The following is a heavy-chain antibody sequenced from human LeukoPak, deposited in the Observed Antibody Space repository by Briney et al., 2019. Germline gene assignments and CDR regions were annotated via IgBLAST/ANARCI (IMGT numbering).Heavy chain of an antibody. CDR2: INPNSGGT. V-gene: IGHV1-2*02. D-gene: IGHD2-21*02. J-gene: IGHJ6*02. CDR1: GYTFTGYY. Sequence: ASVKVSCKASGYTFTGYYMYWVRLAPGQGLEWMGWINPNSGGTNYAQKFQGRVTMTRDTSISTAYMELRSLRSDDTAVYYCARGPYCGGDCLRDYYGMDVWGQGTTVTVSS. CDR3: ARGPYCGGDCLRDYYGMDV.